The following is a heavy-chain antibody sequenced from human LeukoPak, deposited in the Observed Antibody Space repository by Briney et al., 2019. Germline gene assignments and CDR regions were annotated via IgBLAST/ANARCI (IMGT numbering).Heavy chain of an antibody. CDR1: GGTFSSYA. V-gene: IGHV1-69*05. J-gene: IGHJ6*03. D-gene: IGHD1-26*01. Sequence: SVKGSCKASGGTFSSYAISWVRQAPGQGLEWMGGIIPIFGTANYAQKFQGRVTITTDESTSTAYMELSSLRSEDTAVYYCARARLIQWDYYYYMDVWGKGTTVTVSS. CDR2: IIPIFGTA. CDR3: ARARLIQWDYYYYMDV.